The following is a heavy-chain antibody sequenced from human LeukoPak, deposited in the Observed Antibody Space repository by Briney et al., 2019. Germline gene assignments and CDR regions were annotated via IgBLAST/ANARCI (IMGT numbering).Heavy chain of an antibody. J-gene: IGHJ6*03. CDR3: ARDRSIWFGESYYCYYYMDV. V-gene: IGHV4-4*07. D-gene: IGHD3-10*01. CDR2: IYTSGST. CDR1: GGSISSYY. Sequence: SETLSLTCTVSGGSISSYYWSWIRQPAGKGLEWIGRIYTSGSTNYNPSLKSRVTMSVDTSKNQFSLKLSSVTAADTAVYYCARDRSIWFGESYYCYYYMDVWGKGTTVTVSS.